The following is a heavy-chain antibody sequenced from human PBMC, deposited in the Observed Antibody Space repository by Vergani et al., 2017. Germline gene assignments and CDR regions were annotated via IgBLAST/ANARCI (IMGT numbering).Heavy chain of an antibody. Sequence: QVQLVQSGAEVKKPGASVKVSCKASGYTFTSYAMHWVRQAPGQRLEWMGWINAGNGNTKYSQKFQGRVTITRETSASTAYMELSSLRSEDRAVYYCAREGFYDYVWGSYRLRGGYYFDYWGQGTLVTVSS. CDR1: GYTFTSYA. J-gene: IGHJ4*02. D-gene: IGHD3-16*02. V-gene: IGHV1-3*01. CDR3: AREGFYDYVWGSYRLRGGYYFDY. CDR2: INAGNGNT.